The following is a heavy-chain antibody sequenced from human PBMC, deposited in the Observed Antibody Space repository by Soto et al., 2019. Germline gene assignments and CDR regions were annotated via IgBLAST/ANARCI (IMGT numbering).Heavy chain of an antibody. Sequence: PSETLSLTCAVYGGSFSGYYWSWIRQPPGKGLEWIGEINHSGSTNYNPYIKSRVTITVDTSKNQFSLKLSSVTAADTAVYYCARQQKYVGYGYWGQGTLVTVSS. V-gene: IGHV4-34*01. CDR3: ARQQKYVGYGY. D-gene: IGHD5-18*01. CDR2: INHSGST. CDR1: GGSFSGYY. J-gene: IGHJ4*02.